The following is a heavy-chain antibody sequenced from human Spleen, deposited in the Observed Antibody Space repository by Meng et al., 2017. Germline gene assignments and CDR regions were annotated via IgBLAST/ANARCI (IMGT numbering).Heavy chain of an antibody. CDR3: ARDRIVDIVATIGNDY. V-gene: IGHV1-2*06. Sequence: QVQLVQSGAGVKKPGASVKVSCKTSGYTFTTYNMNWVRQAPGQGLEWMGRINPNSGGTNSAQKFQGRVTMTRDTSISTAYMELNRLKSGDTAVYYCARDRIVDIVATIGNDYWGQGTLVTVSS. J-gene: IGHJ4*02. CDR1: GYTFTTYN. CDR2: INPNSGGT. D-gene: IGHD5-12*01.